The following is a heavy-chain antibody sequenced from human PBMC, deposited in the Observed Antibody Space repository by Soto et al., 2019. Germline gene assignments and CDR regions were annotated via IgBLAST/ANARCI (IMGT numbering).Heavy chain of an antibody. Sequence: PGGSLRLSCECSVFTFSRHALHWVRQAPGKGLEWVSSISSSSSYIYYADSVKGRFTISRDNAKNSLYLQMNSLRAEDTAVYYCAREGGGAYYYYYGMDVWGQGTTVTVSS. V-gene: IGHV3-21*01. CDR3: AREGGGAYYYYYGMDV. D-gene: IGHD1-26*01. CDR1: VFTFSRHA. J-gene: IGHJ6*02. CDR2: ISSSSSYI.